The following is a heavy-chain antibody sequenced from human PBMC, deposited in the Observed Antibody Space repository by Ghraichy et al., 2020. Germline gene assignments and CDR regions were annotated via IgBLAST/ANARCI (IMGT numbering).Heavy chain of an antibody. D-gene: IGHD2-15*01. J-gene: IGHJ4*02. CDR3: ARVDIVENCFDY. CDR2: INHSGST. CDR1: GGSFSGYY. V-gene: IGHV4-34*01. Sequence: SETLSLTCVVYGGSFSGYYWNWIRQPPGKGLEWIGEINHSGSTTYNASLKSRVTISGDTSKNQFSLKLSSVTAADTAVYYCARVDIVENCFDYWGQGTPVTVSS.